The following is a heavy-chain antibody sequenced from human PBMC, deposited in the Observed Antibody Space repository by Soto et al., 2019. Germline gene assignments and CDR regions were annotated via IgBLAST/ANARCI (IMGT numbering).Heavy chain of an antibody. CDR2: ISWNSGSI. D-gene: IGHD6-19*01. J-gene: IGHJ4*02. CDR3: AKGHPPDVGIAVAGMVDY. Sequence: GGSLRLSCAASGFTFDDYAMHWVRQAPGKGLEWVSGISWNSGSIGYADSVKGRFTISRDNAKNSLYLQMNSLRAEDTALYYCAKGHPPDVGIAVAGMVDYWGQGTLVTVSS. V-gene: IGHV3-9*01. CDR1: GFTFDDYA.